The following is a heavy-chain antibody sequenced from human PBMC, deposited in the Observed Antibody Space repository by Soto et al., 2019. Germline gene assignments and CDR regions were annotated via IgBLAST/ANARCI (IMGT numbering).Heavy chain of an antibody. CDR2: LYYSGST. CDR3: ARYSYSYDSRGPTPLDY. D-gene: IGHD3-22*01. J-gene: IGHJ4*02. Sequence: SETLALTCTVSGGSISSSSYYWGWIRQPPGKGLEWIGSLYYSGSTYYNTSLKSRVTILVDTSKNEFSLKLSSVTAADTAVYYCARYSYSYDSRGPTPLDYWGQGTLVTVSS. CDR1: GGSISSSSYY. V-gene: IGHV4-39*01.